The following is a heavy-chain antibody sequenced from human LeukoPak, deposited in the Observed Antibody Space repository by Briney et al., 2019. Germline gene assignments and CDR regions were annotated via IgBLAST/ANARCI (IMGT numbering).Heavy chain of an antibody. V-gene: IGHV4-59*01. Sequence: SETLSLTCTVSRGSISGYSWSWIRQSPGGGLEWIGYIYYSGDTACNPSLRSRVTLSVGTSKNQFSLQLRSVTTADTAVYYCVRGPYGASISKWFDPWGQGTQVIVSP. J-gene: IGHJ5*02. CDR2: IYYSGDT. CDR3: VRGPYGASISKWFDP. D-gene: IGHD4/OR15-4a*01. CDR1: RGSISGYS.